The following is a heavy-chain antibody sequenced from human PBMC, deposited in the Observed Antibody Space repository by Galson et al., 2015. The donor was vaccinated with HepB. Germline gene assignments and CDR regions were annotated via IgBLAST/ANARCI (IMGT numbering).Heavy chain of an antibody. V-gene: IGHV4-59*01. CDR2: IYYSGST. CDR3: ARETPTGGDWSYFDY. D-gene: IGHD2-21*02. CDR1: GGSISSYY. Sequence: SETLSLTCTVSGGSISSYYWTWIRQPPGKGLEWIGYIYYSGSTNYNPSLKSRVTISLDTSKKQFSLKLSSVTAADTAVYYCARETPTGGDWSYFDYWGQGTLVTVSS. J-gene: IGHJ4*02.